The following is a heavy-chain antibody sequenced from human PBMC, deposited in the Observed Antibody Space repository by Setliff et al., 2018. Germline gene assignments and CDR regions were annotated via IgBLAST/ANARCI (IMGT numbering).Heavy chain of an antibody. J-gene: IGHJ6*03. CDR2: INPSSGGI. CDR1: GYSFTNHY. D-gene: IGHD2-15*01. Sequence: ASVKVSCKASGYSFTNHYIHWVRQAPGQGLEWMGRINPSSGGISYAQKLQGRVIMTRDTSISTAYMELRRLKSDDTAVYYCARGEHIVSGDFYHYIDVWGKGTTVTVSS. CDR3: ARGEHIVSGDFYHYIDV. V-gene: IGHV1-46*04.